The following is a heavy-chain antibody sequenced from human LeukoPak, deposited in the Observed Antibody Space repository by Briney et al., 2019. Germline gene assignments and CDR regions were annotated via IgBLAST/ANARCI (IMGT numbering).Heavy chain of an antibody. J-gene: IGHJ4*02. CDR1: GFTFSSYS. Sequence: GGSLRLSCAASGFTFSSYSMNWVRQAPGKGLEWVSSISSSSYIYYADSVKGRFTISRDNAKNSLYLQMNSLRAEDTAVYYCARALPATYYYDSSGYLFDYWGQGTLVTVSS. D-gene: IGHD3-22*01. CDR3: ARALPATYYYDSSGYLFDY. V-gene: IGHV3-21*04. CDR2: ISSSSYI.